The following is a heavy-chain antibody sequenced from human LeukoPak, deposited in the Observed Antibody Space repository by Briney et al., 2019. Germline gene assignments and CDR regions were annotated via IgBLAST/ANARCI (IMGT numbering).Heavy chain of an antibody. CDR2: ISGSGGST. D-gene: IGHD2-21*02. CDR3: AKDIVVVTAPYYFDY. V-gene: IGHV3-23*01. J-gene: IGHJ4*02. Sequence: GGSLRLSCAASGFTLSNHWMSWVRQAPGKGLEWVSAISGSGGSTYYADSVKGRFTISRDNSKNTLYLQMNSLRAEDTAVYYCAKDIVVVTAPYYFDYWGQGTLVTVSS. CDR1: GFTLSNHW.